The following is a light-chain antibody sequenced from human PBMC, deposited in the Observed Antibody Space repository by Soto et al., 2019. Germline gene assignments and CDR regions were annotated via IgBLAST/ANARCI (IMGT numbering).Light chain of an antibody. J-gene: IGKJ3*01. CDR3: HQYDSLPFT. V-gene: IGKV4-1*01. CDR1: QSLFHNSNERAY. CDR2: WAS. Sequence: IVLSQSPDSLTVSLGERATISCKSSQSLFHNSNERAYIAWFQQKAGQPPKLLIYWASTRESGVPDRFSGSGSGTDFTPNISSLQAEDGAVYDCHQYDSLPFTFGPGTKVDIK.